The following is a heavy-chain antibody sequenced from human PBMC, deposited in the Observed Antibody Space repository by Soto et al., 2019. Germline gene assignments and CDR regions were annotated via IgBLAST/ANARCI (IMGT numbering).Heavy chain of an antibody. D-gene: IGHD3-22*01. CDR3: ARQIYDSDTGPNFQYYFDS. Sequence: GESLKISCKGSGYSFAGYWITWVRQKPGKGLEWMGRIDPSDSQTYYSPSFRGHVTISVTKSITTVFLQWSSLRASDTAMYYCARQIYDSDTGPNFQYYFDSWGQGTPVTLSS. J-gene: IGHJ4*02. V-gene: IGHV5-10-1*01. CDR2: IDPSDSQT. CDR1: GYSFAGYW.